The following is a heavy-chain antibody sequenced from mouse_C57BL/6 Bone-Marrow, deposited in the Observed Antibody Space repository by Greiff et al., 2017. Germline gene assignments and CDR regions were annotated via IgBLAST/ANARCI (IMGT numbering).Heavy chain of an antibody. CDR2: IYPGDGDT. V-gene: IGHV1-80*01. J-gene: IGHJ2*01. CDR3: ARGRDYDGYYFDG. Sequence: QVQLQQSGAELVKPGASVKISCKASGYAFSSYWMNWVKQRPGKGLEWIGQIYPGDGDTNYTGKFKGKATLTADKSSSTAYMQLSSLTSEDSAVYFCARGRDYDGYYFDGWGQGTTLTGSS. CDR1: GYAFSSYW. D-gene: IGHD2-4*01.